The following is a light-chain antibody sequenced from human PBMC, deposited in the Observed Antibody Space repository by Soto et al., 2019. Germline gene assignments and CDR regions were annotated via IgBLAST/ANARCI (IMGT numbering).Light chain of an antibody. Sequence: DIQITQSPSSLSASVGDRVTITCRASQSISRYLNWYQQRPGKAPKFLIYAASSLQSGVPSRFSGSGFGTDFTLTISSMQPEDFATYYCQQSHSTPLTFGGGTKVDXK. CDR3: QQSHSTPLT. CDR2: AAS. J-gene: IGKJ4*01. CDR1: QSISRY. V-gene: IGKV1-39*01.